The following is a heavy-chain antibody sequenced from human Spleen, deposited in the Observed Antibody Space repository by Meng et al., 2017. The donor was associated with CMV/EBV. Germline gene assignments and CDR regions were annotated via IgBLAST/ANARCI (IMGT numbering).Heavy chain of an antibody. Sequence: GESLKISCAASGFSFSSYWMHWVRQAPGKGLVWVSRIESDGSSTSYADSVKGRFTISRDNAKNSLYLQMNSLRAEDTAVYYCASNNYYGSGSPFDYWGQGTLVTVSS. J-gene: IGHJ4*02. CDR1: GFSFSSYW. CDR3: ASNNYYGSGSPFDY. V-gene: IGHV3-74*01. CDR2: IESDGSST. D-gene: IGHD3-10*01.